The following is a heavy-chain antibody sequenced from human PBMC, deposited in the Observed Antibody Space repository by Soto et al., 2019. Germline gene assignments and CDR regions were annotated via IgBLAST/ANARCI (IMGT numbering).Heavy chain of an antibody. V-gene: IGHV5-51*01. D-gene: IGHD6-25*01. CDR3: ARPSGLIAAATSRWYFDL. Sequence: GESLKISCKGSGYSFSSYWIGWVRQMPGKGLEWMGIIYPGDSDTRYSPSFQGQVTISVDKSINTSYLQWSSLKASDTALYYCARPSGLIAAATSRWYFDLWGRGTLVTVSS. J-gene: IGHJ2*01. CDR1: GYSFSSYW. CDR2: IYPGDSDT.